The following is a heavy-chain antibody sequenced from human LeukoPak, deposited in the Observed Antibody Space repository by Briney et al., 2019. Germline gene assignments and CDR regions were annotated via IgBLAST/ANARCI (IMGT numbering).Heavy chain of an antibody. V-gene: IGHV3-33*01. Sequence: GGSRSLSCAASGFAFNIHGMHWVRQAPDRGLEWVAFLWSEGNQQDYIDSVKGRFSLARDNSNNILYLQMTSLRADDAAVYYCARFNGGDSTGCFDLWGRGTLVTVSS. CDR1: GFAFNIHG. J-gene: IGHJ2*01. CDR3: ARFNGGDSTGCFDL. D-gene: IGHD4-23*01. CDR2: LWSEGNQQ.